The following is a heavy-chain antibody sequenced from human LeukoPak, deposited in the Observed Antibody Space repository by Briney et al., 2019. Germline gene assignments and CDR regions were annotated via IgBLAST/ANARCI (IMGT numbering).Heavy chain of an antibody. D-gene: IGHD6-19*01. CDR1: GGSISSYY. CDR2: IYHSGST. Sequence: SETLSLTCTVSGGSISSYYWSWIRQPPGKGLEWIGYIYHSGSTNYNPSLKSRVTISVDTSKNQFSLKLSSVTAADTAVYYCARSGYSSGWYRPGLYYYGMDVWGQGTTVTVSS. J-gene: IGHJ6*02. CDR3: ARSGYSSGWYRPGLYYYGMDV. V-gene: IGHV4-59*01.